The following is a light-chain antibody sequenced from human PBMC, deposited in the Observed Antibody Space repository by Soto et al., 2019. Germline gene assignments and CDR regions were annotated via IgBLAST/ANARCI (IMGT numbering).Light chain of an antibody. CDR3: QQYNTYPLT. CDR1: QSISTW. Sequence: DIQMTQSPSTLSASVGDRVTITCRASQSISTWLAWYQQKPEKAPKLLIYKASSLEAGVPSRFSGSGSGTEFNITISSLQPDDFATYYCQQYNTYPLTFGGGTTVEIK. V-gene: IGKV1-5*03. J-gene: IGKJ4*01. CDR2: KAS.